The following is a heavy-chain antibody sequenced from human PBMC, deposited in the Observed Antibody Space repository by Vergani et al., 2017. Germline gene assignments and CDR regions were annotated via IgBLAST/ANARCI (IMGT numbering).Heavy chain of an antibody. CDR1: GGSISSYY. J-gene: IGHJ5*02. CDR3: AATPYNWNYETHNWFDP. CDR2: IYYSGST. D-gene: IGHD1-7*01. Sequence: QVQLQESGPGLVKPSETLSLTCTVSGGSISSYYWSWIRQPPGKGLEWIGYIYYSGSTNYNPSLKSRVPISVDTSKNQFSLKLSSVTAADTAVYYCAATPYNWNYETHNWFDPWGQGTLVTVSS. V-gene: IGHV4-59*01.